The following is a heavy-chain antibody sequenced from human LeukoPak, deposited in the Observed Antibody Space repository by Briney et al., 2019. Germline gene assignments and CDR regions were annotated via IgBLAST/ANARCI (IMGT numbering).Heavy chain of an antibody. CDR1: GGSIRSSSYY. V-gene: IGHV4-39*01. D-gene: IGHD6-19*01. J-gene: IGHJ4*02. Sequence: SETLSLTCTVSGGSIRSSSYYWGWIRRPPGKGLEWIGSIYYSGSTYYNPSLKSRVTISVDTSKSQFSLKLSSVTAADTAVYYCASSSNNGWIFDYWGQGTLVTVSS. CDR3: ASSSNNGWIFDY. CDR2: IYYSGST.